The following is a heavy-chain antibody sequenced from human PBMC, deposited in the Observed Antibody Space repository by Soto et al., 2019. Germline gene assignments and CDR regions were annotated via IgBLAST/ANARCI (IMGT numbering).Heavy chain of an antibody. CDR3: TSDHGTSWNDY. CDR2: IKSTTDGGTT. D-gene: IGHD6-13*01. J-gene: IGHJ4*02. Sequence: EVQLVESGGGLVKPGGSLRLSCAASGFTFNNAWMNWVRQAPGKGLEWVAHIKSTTDGGTTDYAAPVKGRFTISRDDSKNTLYLQMNSLKTADTAMYYCTSDHGTSWNDYWGQGTLVTVSS. CDR1: GFTFNNAW. V-gene: IGHV3-15*07.